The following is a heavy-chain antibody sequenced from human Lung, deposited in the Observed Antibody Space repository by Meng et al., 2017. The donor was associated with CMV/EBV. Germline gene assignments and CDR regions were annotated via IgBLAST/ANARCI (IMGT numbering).Heavy chain of an antibody. CDR3: ARDATIFGVVDPYYYGMDV. D-gene: IGHD3-3*01. V-gene: IGHV4-39*02. Sequence: SETXSLTCTVSGGSISSCSYYWGWIRQPPGKGLEWFGSIYYSGSTYYNPPLKSRVTISVDTSKNPFSLKLSSVTAADTAVYYCARDATIFGVVDPYYYGMDVWXQGTTVTVSS. CDR1: GGSISSCSYY. CDR2: IYYSGST. J-gene: IGHJ6*02.